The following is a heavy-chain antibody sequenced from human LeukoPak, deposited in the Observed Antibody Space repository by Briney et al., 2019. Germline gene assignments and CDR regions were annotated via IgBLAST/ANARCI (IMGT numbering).Heavy chain of an antibody. D-gene: IGHD3-16*01. Sequence: GGSLRLSCAASGFTFSSYAMHWVRQAPDKGLEWVAMISHDGGVKYYGDSVKGRLTISRDNSENTFYLQMNGLRVEDTAVYYCARDWGSSGWYNWFDPWGQGTLVTVSS. V-gene: IGHV3-30*04. CDR1: GFTFSSYA. J-gene: IGHJ5*02. CDR3: ARDWGSSGWYNWFDP. CDR2: ISHDGGVK.